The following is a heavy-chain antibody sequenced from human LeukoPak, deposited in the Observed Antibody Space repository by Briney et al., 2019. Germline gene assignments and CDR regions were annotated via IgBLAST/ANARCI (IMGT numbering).Heavy chain of an antibody. CDR2: ISSRSNYI. CDR1: GFTFRSYS. CDR3: XRRALGALFKMLDY. J-gene: IGHJ4*02. Sequence: PGGSLRLSCAASGFTFRSYSMNWVRQAPGKGLEWVSSISSRSNYIYYADSVKGRFTIYRNNPKNSLYLKMNRLRAEDTAVYYCXRRALGALFKMLDYWGQGTLVTVSS. D-gene: IGHD3-10*01. V-gene: IGHV3-21*01.